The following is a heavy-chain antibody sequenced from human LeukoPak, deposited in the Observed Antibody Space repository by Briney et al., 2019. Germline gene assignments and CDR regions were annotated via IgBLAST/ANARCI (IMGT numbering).Heavy chain of an antibody. CDR1: GFTFSSNW. CDR2: INSDGSSR. CDR3: TRPPDGYNSFDQ. J-gene: IGHJ4*02. D-gene: IGHD5-24*01. Sequence: GVSLRLSCAASGFTFSSNWMHWVRQAPGKGLVWVSRINSDGSSRSYAESVKGRFTISRDNAKNTLYLQMDSLRAEDTAMYYCTRPPDGYNSFDQWGQGTLVTVSS. V-gene: IGHV3-74*01.